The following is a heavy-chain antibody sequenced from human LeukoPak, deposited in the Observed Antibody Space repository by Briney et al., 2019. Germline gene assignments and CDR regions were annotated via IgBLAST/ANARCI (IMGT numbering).Heavy chain of an antibody. CDR2: ISGSGGST. J-gene: IGHJ1*01. D-gene: IGHD2-15*01. CDR3: AKPNINVLGYCSGGSCYSEYFQH. Sequence: GGSLRLSCAASGIAFNFNAMSWVRQAPGKGLEWVSAISGSGGSTYYADSVKGRFTISRDNSKNTLYLQMNSLRAEDTAVYYCAKPNINVLGYCSGGSCYSEYFQHWGQGTLVTVSS. CDR1: GIAFNFNA. V-gene: IGHV3-23*01.